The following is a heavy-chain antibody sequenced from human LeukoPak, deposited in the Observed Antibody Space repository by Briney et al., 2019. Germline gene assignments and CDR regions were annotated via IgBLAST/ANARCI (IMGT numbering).Heavy chain of an antibody. CDR1: VGTFRSFS. J-gene: IGHJ4*02. CDR2: IIPIFRTA. Sequence: SVKVSCKASVGTFRSFSISWVRQAPGQGLEWMGGIIPIFRTANYAQKFQGRVTITADESTSTAYMELSSLRSEDTAVYYCARALRYYSDSSGYAFDYWGQGTLVTVSS. D-gene: IGHD3-22*01. CDR3: ARALRYYSDSSGYAFDY. V-gene: IGHV1-69*13.